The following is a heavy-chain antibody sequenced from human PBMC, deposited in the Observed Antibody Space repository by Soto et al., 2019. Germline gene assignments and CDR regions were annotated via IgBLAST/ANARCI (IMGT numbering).Heavy chain of an antibody. CDR3: AREGLRSISWFDP. Sequence: ASVKVSCKASGGTFSSYAISWVRQAPGQGLEWMGGIIPIFGTANYAQKFQGRVTITADESTSTAYMELSSLRSEDTAVYYCAREGLRSISWFDPWGQGTLVTVSS. CDR2: IIPIFGTA. CDR1: GGTFSSYA. V-gene: IGHV1-69*13. D-gene: IGHD4-17*01. J-gene: IGHJ5*02.